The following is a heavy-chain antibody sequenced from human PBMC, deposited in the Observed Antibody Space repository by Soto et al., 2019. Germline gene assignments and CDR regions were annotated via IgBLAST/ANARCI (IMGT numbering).Heavy chain of an antibody. Sequence: EVQLLVSGGGLVQPGGSLRLSCAASGFSFSSYGMSWVRQAPGKGLEWVSTISDSGGSTYYADSVKGRFTISRDNTKNTVYLQVNSVSAEDSAVFYGDGGFYWGDYWGRGTLVTVSS. CDR3: DGGFYWGDY. CDR1: GFSFSSYG. J-gene: IGHJ4*02. CDR2: ISDSGGST. V-gene: IGHV3-23*01. D-gene: IGHD2-21*02.